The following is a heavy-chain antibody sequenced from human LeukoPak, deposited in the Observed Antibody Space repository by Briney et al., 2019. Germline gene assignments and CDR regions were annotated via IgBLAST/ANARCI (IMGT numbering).Heavy chain of an antibody. D-gene: IGHD2-21*01. V-gene: IGHV3-21*01. CDR1: GFTFSSYS. CDR2: ISSSSSYI. CDR3: ARDKTPYCGGECFAFDI. Sequence: GGSLRLSCAASGFTFSSYSMNWVRQAPGKGLEWVSSISSSSSYIYYADSVKGRFTISRDNAKNSLYLQMNSLRAEDTAVYYCARDKTPYCGGECFAFDIWGQGTMVTVSS. J-gene: IGHJ3*02.